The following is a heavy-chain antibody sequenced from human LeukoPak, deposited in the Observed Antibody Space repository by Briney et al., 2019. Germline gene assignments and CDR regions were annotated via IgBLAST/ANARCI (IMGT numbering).Heavy chain of an antibody. Sequence: ASAKVSCKASGYTFTSYGISWVRQAPGQGLEWIGWISAYNGNTNYAQKLQGRVTMTTDTSTSTAYMELRSLRSDDTAVYYCAREAGDYVWGSYRYGAEYFQHWGQGTLVTVSS. V-gene: IGHV1-18*04. CDR1: GYTFTSYG. D-gene: IGHD3-16*02. CDR2: ISAYNGNT. J-gene: IGHJ1*01. CDR3: AREAGDYVWGSYRYGAEYFQH.